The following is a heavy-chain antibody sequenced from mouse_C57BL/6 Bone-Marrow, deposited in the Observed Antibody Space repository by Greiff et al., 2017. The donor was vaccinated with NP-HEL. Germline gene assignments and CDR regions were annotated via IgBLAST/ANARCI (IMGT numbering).Heavy chain of an antibody. Sequence: EVKLVESGGGLVKPGGSLKLSCAASGFTFSDYGMHWVRQAPEKGLEWVAYISSGSSTIYYADTVKGRFTISRDNAKNTLFLQMTSLRSEDTAMCYWAREGYDGAWFAYWGQGTLVTVSA. V-gene: IGHV5-17*01. J-gene: IGHJ3*01. CDR1: GFTFSDYG. D-gene: IGHD2-2*01. CDR2: ISSGSSTI. CDR3: AREGYDGAWFAY.